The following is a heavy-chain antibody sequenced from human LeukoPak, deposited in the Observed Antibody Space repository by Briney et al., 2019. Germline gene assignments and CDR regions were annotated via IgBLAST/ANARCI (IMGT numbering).Heavy chain of an antibody. CDR2: IYYSGST. CDR3: ARGIQVVTAIPILDY. V-gene: IGHV4-31*03. D-gene: IGHD2-21*02. Sequence: ASETLSLTCTVSGGSISSGGYYWSWIRQHPGKGLEWIGYIYYSGSTYYNPSLKSRVTISVGTSKNQFSLKLSSVTAADTAVYYCARGIQVVTAIPILDYWGQGTLVTVSS. CDR1: GGSISSGGYY. J-gene: IGHJ4*02.